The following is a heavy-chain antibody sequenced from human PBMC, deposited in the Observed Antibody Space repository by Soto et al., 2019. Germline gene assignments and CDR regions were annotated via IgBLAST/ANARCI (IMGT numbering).Heavy chain of an antibody. V-gene: IGHV3-66*01. CDR1: GFTVSSNY. D-gene: IGHD4-17*01. CDR2: IYGGGST. CDR3: ATVTTAHYYYYYGMDV. J-gene: IGHJ6*02. Sequence: GGSLRLSCAASGFTVSSNYMSWVRQAPGKGLEWVSVIYGGGSTYYADSVKGRFTISRDNSKNTLYLQMNSLRAEDTVVYYSATVTTAHYYYYYGMDVWGQGTTVTVSS.